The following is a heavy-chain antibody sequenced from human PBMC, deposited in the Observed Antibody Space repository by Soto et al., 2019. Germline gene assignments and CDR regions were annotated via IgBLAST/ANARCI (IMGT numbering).Heavy chain of an antibody. J-gene: IGHJ6*02. Sequence: PGGSLRLSCAASGFTFSNAWMSWVRQAPGKGLEWVGRIKSKTDGGTTDYDAPVKSRFTISRDDSKNTLYLQMNSLKTEDTAVYYCTTIKGQVRGVIKDYYYGMDVWGQGTTVTV. V-gene: IGHV3-15*01. D-gene: IGHD3-10*01. CDR3: TTIKGQVRGVIKDYYYGMDV. CDR2: IKSKTDGGTT. CDR1: GFTFSNAW.